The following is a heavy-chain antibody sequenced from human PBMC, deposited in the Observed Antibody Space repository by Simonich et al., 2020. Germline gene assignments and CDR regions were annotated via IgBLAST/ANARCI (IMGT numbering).Heavy chain of an antibody. CDR3: ARLSSRSDAFDI. Sequence: QVQLQESGPGLVKPSETLSLTCTVSGGSISSYYWSWIRQPPGKGLEWIGYIYYSGCPTSTPPLESRFTISVDTSKIQFSLRLSSVTAADTAVYYCARLSSRSDAFDIWGQGTMVTVSS. J-gene: IGHJ3*02. V-gene: IGHV4-59*12. CDR2: IYYSGCP. CDR1: GGSISSYY.